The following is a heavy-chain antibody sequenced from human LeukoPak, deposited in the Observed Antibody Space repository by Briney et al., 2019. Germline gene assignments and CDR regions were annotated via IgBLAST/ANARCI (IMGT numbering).Heavy chain of an antibody. Sequence: ASVNVSCKASGYTFTSYDINWVRQATGQGLEWMGWMNPNSGNTGYAQKFQGRFTMTRNTSISTAYMGLSSLRSEDTAVYYCARGHYGDYVDYWGQGTLVTVSS. J-gene: IGHJ4*02. D-gene: IGHD4-17*01. CDR3: ARGHYGDYVDY. CDR1: GYTFTSYD. CDR2: MNPNSGNT. V-gene: IGHV1-8*01.